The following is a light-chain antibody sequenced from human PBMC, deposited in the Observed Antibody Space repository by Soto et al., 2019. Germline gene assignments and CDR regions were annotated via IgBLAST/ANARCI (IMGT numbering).Light chain of an antibody. CDR2: RNH. CDR3: AAWDASLRAVV. J-gene: IGLJ2*01. CDR1: RSNIGTYT. Sequence: QAVVTQSPSASATPGQRVTISCSGGRSNIGTYTVNWYQQLPGTAPTLLIFRNHQRPSGVPDRFSGSKSGTSASLAISGPQYEDEADYYCAAWDASLRAVVFGGGTKVTVL. V-gene: IGLV1-44*01.